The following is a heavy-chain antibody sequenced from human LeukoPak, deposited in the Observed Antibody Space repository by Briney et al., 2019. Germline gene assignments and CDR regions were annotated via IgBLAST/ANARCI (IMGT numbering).Heavy chain of an antibody. D-gene: IGHD2-21*02. CDR1: GYTLTELS. CDR3: ATRGNSDQNYYYYGMDV. CDR2: FDPEDGET. Sequence: ASVKVSCKVSGYTLTELSMHWVRQAPGKGLEWMGGFDPEDGETIYAQKFQGRVTMTEDTSTDTAYMELSSLGSEDTAVYYCATRGNSDQNYYYYGMDVWGQGTTVTVSS. V-gene: IGHV1-24*01. J-gene: IGHJ6*02.